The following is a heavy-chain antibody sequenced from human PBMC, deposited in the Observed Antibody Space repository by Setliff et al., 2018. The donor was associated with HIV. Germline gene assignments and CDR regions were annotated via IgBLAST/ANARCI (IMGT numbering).Heavy chain of an antibody. J-gene: IGHJ5*02. CDR3: ARDRSSGWSKDWSDT. Sequence: SETLSLTCTVSGGSISSYYWSWIRQPAGKGLEWIGHIYISGSTNYNPSFNSRVTMSVDTSKNQFSLRLTSVTAADTAMYHCARDRSSGWSKDWSDTWGQGILVTVSS. V-gene: IGHV4-4*07. CDR2: IYISGST. CDR1: GGSISSYY. D-gene: IGHD6-19*01.